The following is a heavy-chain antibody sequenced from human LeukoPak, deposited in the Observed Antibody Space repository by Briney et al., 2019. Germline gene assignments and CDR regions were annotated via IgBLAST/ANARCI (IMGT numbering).Heavy chain of an antibody. CDR2: IDPSDSYT. Sequence: GESLKISCKGSGYSFTSYWIRWVRQMPGKGLEWMGRIDPSDSYTNYSPSFQGHVTISADKSISTAYLQWSSLKASDTAMYYCARARSVGLDAVDIWGQGTMVTVSS. CDR1: GYSFTSYW. J-gene: IGHJ3*02. D-gene: IGHD1-26*01. CDR3: ARARSVGLDAVDI. V-gene: IGHV5-10-1*01.